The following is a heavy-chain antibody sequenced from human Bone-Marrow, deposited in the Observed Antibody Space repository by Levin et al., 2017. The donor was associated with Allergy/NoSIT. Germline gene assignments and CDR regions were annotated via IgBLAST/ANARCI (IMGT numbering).Heavy chain of an antibody. J-gene: IGHJ4*02. CDR1: EYKSNTYA. CDR3: AGDPSIGVAGTPLFDT. D-gene: IGHD6-19*01. Sequence: GGSLRLSCVASEYKSNTYAIHWVRQAPGKGLEWVAVISYDGHQKHYADSVKGRFTVSSDNSKNAVFLQMNSLQADDTALSYCAGDPSIGVAGTPLFDTWGQGTLVTVSS. V-gene: IGHV3-30*04. CDR2: ISYDGHQK.